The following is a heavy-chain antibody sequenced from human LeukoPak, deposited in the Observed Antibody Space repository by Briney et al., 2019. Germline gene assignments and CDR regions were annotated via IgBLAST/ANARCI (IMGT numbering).Heavy chain of an antibody. V-gene: IGHV4-34*01. CDR2: INHSGST. J-gene: IGHJ4*02. CDR3: ARGSQSLGYCSGGSCRAKIFDY. CDR1: GGSFSDYY. Sequence: SETLSLTCAVYGGSFSDYYWSWIRQPPGKGLEWIGEINHSGSTNYNPSLKSRVTISVDTSKNQFSLKLSSVTAADTAVYYCARGSQSLGYCSGGSCRAKIFDYWGQGTLVTVSS. D-gene: IGHD2-15*01.